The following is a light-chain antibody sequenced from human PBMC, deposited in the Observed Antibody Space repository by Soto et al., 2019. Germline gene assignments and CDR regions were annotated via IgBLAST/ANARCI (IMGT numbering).Light chain of an antibody. CDR3: AAWDGSQVV. Sequence: QPVLTQPPSASGTPGQRVTISCSRSSSNVVGNAVNWYQNLPGTAHRLLIYSDNQRPSGVPDRFSGSKSGTSSTLAISGLQSEDEADYYCAAWDGSQVVFGGGTKLTVL. CDR1: SSNVVGNA. CDR2: SDN. J-gene: IGLJ2*01. V-gene: IGLV1-44*01.